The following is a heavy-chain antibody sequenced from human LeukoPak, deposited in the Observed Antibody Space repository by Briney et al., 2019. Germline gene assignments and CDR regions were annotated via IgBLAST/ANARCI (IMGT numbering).Heavy chain of an antibody. J-gene: IGHJ4*02. Sequence: SETLSLTCTVSGYSISTGYYWGWIRQPPGKGLEWIGSIYYSGSTYYNPSLKSRVTISVDTSKNQFSLKLSSVTAADTAVYYCARQVPDGYNYGARLIDYWGQGTLVTVSS. D-gene: IGHD5-24*01. V-gene: IGHV4-38-2*02. CDR1: GYSISTGYY. CDR2: IYYSGST. CDR3: ARQVPDGYNYGARLIDY.